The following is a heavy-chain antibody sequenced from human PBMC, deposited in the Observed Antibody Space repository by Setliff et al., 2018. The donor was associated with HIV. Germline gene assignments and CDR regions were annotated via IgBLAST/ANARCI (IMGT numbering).Heavy chain of an antibody. CDR1: GGTFSSYA. J-gene: IGHJ3*02. V-gene: IGHV1-69*13. Sequence: ASVKVSCKASGGTFSSYAISWVRQAPGQGLEWIGGIIPIFGTANYAQKFQGRVTITADESTNTAYMELSSLRSEDTAVYYCARDREAEGDAFDIWGQGTMVTVSS. CDR2: IIPIFGTA. CDR3: ARDREAEGDAFDI. D-gene: IGHD3-10*01.